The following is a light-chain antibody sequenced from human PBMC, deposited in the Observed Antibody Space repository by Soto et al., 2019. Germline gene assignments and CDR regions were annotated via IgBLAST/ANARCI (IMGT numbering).Light chain of an antibody. J-gene: IGKJ5*01. CDR2: NAS. V-gene: IGKV3-15*01. CDR1: QSVSRN. Sequence: EIVLTQSPATLSVSPGERATLSCRASQSVSRNLAWYQQKPGQAPRLLIYNASTRATGIPATFSGSGSGTEFILTISSLQSEDFAVYYCQQYSDWPPTYTFGQGTRLEIK. CDR3: QQYSDWPPTYT.